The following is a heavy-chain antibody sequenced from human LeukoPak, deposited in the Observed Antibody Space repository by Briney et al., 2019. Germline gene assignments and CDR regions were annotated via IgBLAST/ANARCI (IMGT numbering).Heavy chain of an antibody. CDR1: GGSFSGYY. CDR3: ARVAFYDYVWGSYRPFDY. V-gene: IGHV4-34*01. CDR2: INHSGST. Sequence: PSETLSLTCAVHGGSFSGYYWSWIRQPPGKGLESNGEINHSGSTNYNPSLKSRVTISVDTSKNQFSLKLSSVTAADTAVYYCARVAFYDYVWGSYRPFDYWGQGTLVTVSS. D-gene: IGHD3-16*02. J-gene: IGHJ4*02.